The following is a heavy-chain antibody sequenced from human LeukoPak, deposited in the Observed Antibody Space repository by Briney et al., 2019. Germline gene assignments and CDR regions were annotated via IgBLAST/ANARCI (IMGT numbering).Heavy chain of an antibody. V-gene: IGHV4-4*07. J-gene: IGHJ4*02. CDR1: GGSISSYH. CDR2: MYASGIT. D-gene: IGHD3-22*01. CDR3: AREYGHYDTEHYFGD. Sequence: SETLSLTCTVSGGSISSYHWSWIRQPAGKGLEWIGRMYASGITTYNPSLKSRVTMSVDTSKNQFSLRLSSVTAADTAVYYCAREYGHYDTEHYFGDWGQGTLVTVSS.